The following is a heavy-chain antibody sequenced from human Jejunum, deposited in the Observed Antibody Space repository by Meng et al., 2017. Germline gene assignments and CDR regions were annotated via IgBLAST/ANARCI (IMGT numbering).Heavy chain of an antibody. Sequence: GGSLRLSCAASGFMFSSYWMSWVRQAPGKGLEWVANIKEDGTDMYYVDPVKGRFIISRDNGRESVYLKMDNLRVEDTGVYYFAREGQWLEQGTFDPWGQGTLVTVSS. CDR3: AREGQWLEQGTFDP. D-gene: IGHD6-19*01. CDR2: IKEDGTDM. J-gene: IGHJ5*02. CDR1: GFMFSSYW. V-gene: IGHV3-7*01.